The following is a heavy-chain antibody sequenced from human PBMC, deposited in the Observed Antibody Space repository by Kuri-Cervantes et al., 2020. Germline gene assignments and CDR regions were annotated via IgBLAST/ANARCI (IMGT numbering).Heavy chain of an antibody. D-gene: IGHD2-8*01. Sequence: GESLKISCAASGFTFSSYWMSWVRQAPGKGLEWVANIKQDGSEKYYVDSVKGRFTISRDNAENSLYLQMNSLRAEDTAVYYCARVFPPHVLYFDYWGQGTLVTVSS. CDR3: ARVFPPHVLYFDY. V-gene: IGHV3-7*01. CDR1: GFTFSSYW. J-gene: IGHJ4*02. CDR2: IKQDGSEK.